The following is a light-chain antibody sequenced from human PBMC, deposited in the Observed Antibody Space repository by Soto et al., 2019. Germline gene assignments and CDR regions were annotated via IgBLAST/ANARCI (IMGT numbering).Light chain of an antibody. CDR1: SSDVGDYNY. Sequence: QSALTQPASVSGSPGQSITISCTGTSSDVGDYNYVSWYQQYPGKAPKLMISDVSHRPSGVSNRFSGSKSGNTASLTISGLQAEDEADYYCSSYTSGSFLVVFGGGTKVTVL. J-gene: IGLJ2*01. V-gene: IGLV2-14*01. CDR3: SSYTSGSFLVV. CDR2: DVS.